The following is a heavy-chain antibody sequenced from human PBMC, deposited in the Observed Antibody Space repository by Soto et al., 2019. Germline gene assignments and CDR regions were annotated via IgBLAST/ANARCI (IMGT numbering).Heavy chain of an antibody. Sequence: HPGGSLRLSCAASGFTFSSYWMHWVRQAPGKELVWVSRINSDGSSTSYADSVKGRFTISRDNAKNTLYLQMNSLRAEDTAVYYCARDYAPYCSGGSCYPDYWGQGTLVTVSS. CDR1: GFTFSSYW. CDR2: INSDGSST. V-gene: IGHV3-74*01. J-gene: IGHJ4*02. CDR3: ARDYAPYCSGGSCYPDY. D-gene: IGHD2-15*01.